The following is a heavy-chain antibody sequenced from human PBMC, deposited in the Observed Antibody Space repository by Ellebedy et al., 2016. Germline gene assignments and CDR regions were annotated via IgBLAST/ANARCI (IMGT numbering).Heavy chain of an antibody. CDR3: VRDLGVTSSYLDT. Sequence: GESLKISCAASGFTFSSYSMNWVRQAPGKGLVWVSRVSGDGTSTNYADFVKGRFTISRDNVKNTVFLQMSSLRAEDTAIYYCVRDLGVTSSYLDTWGQGTLVTVSS. J-gene: IGHJ4*02. CDR2: VSGDGTST. D-gene: IGHD2/OR15-2a*01. V-gene: IGHV3-74*01. CDR1: GFTFSSYS.